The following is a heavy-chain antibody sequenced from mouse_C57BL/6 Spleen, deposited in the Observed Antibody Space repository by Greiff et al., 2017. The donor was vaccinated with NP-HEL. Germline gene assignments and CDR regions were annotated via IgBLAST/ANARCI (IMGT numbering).Heavy chain of an antibody. CDR1: GFTFSSYG. CDR3: ARGKGNFYFDY. D-gene: IGHD2-1*01. J-gene: IGHJ2*01. CDR2: ISSGGSYT. V-gene: IGHV5-6*02. Sequence: EVKLMESGGDLVKPGGSLKLSCAASGFTFSSYGMSWVRQTPDKRLEWVATISSGGSYTYYPDSVKGRFTISRDNAKNTLYLQMSSLKSEDTAMYYCARGKGNFYFDYWGQGTTLTVSS.